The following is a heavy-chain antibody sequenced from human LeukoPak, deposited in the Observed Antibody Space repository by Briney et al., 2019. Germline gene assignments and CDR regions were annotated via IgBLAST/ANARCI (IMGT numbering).Heavy chain of an antibody. CDR2: IYPGDSDT. D-gene: IGHD5-18*01. CDR3: ARHYGYSYGTLYLDY. V-gene: IGHV5-51*01. CDR1: GYSFTSYW. Sequence: GESLKISCKGSGYSFTSYWIGRVRQMPGKGLEWMGIIYPGDSDTRYSPSFQGQVTISADKSITTAYLQWSSLKASDTAMYYCARHYGYSYGTLYLDYWGQGTLVTVSS. J-gene: IGHJ4*02.